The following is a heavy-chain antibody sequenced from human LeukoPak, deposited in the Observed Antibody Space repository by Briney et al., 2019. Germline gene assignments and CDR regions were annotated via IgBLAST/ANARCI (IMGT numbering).Heavy chain of an antibody. CDR3: ASHGGVMDV. CDR2: IIPIFGTA. V-gene: IGHV1-69*05. J-gene: IGHJ6*04. CDR1: GGTFSSYA. D-gene: IGHD4-23*01. Sequence: ASVKVSCKASGGTFSSYAISWVRQAPGQGLEWMGGIIPIFGTANYAQKFQGRVTMTRDTSISTAYMELSRLRSDDTAVYYCASHGGVMDVWGKGTTVTVSS.